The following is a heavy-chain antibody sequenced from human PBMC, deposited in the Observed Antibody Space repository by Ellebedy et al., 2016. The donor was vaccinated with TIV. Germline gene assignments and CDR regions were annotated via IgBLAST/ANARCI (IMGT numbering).Heavy chain of an antibody. CDR1: GFTVSSNY. J-gene: IGHJ4*02. V-gene: IGHV3-53*05. CDR3: ARAISGCLDY. D-gene: IGHD6-19*01. CDR2: IYSGGST. Sequence: GESLKISXAASGFTVSSNYMSWVRQAPGKGLEWVSVIYSGGSTYYADSVKGRFTISRDNSKNTLYLQMNSLRAEDTAVYYCARAISGCLDYWGQGTLVTVSS.